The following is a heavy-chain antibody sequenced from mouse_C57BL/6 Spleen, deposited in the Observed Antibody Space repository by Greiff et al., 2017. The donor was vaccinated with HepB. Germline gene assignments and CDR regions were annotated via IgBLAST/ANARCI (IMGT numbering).Heavy chain of an antibody. J-gene: IGHJ1*03. Sequence: EVQLQQSGAELVRPGASVKLSCTASGFNIKDYYMHWVKQRPEQGLEWIGRIDPEDGDTEYAPKFQCKATMTADTSSNTAYLQLSSLTSEDTAVYYCTPFITTVVPFDVWGTGTTVTVSS. V-gene: IGHV14-1*01. CDR3: TPFITTVVPFDV. CDR2: IDPEDGDT. D-gene: IGHD1-1*01. CDR1: GFNIKDYY.